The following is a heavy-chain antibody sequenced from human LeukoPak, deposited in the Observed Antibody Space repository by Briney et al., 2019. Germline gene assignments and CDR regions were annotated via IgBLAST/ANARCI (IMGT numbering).Heavy chain of an antibody. Sequence: SETLSLTCTVSGGSISGYYWSWIRQPPGKGLEWVGHISYTGSTNYNPSLKSRVTISVDTSKNQFSLKLTSVTATDTAVYYCARDVRTTEAFEIWGHGTMVAVSS. CDR1: GGSISGYY. CDR3: ARDVRTTEAFEI. J-gene: IGHJ3*02. V-gene: IGHV4-59*01. D-gene: IGHD1-14*01. CDR2: ISYTGST.